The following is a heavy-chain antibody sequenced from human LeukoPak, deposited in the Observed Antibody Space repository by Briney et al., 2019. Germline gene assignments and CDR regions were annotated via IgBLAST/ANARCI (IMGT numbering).Heavy chain of an antibody. CDR3: ARGTRIGYSYGAFDY. J-gene: IGHJ4*02. Sequence: ASVKVSCKASGGTFSSYAISWVRQAPGQGLEWMGRIIPIFGTANYAQKFQGRVTITTAESTSTAYMELSSLRSEDTAVYYCARGTRIGYSYGAFDYWGQGTLVTVSS. V-gene: IGHV1-69*05. CDR1: GGTFSSYA. CDR2: IIPIFGTA. D-gene: IGHD5-18*01.